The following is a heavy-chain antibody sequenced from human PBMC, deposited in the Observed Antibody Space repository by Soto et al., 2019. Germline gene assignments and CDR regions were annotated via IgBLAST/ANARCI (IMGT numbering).Heavy chain of an antibody. CDR2: ISGSGGST. Sequence: GGSLRLSCAASGFTFSSYAMSWVRQAPGKGLEWVSAISGSGGSTYYADSVKGRFTISRDNSKNTLYLQMNSLRAEDTAVYYCANRRLDVLLWFGGKSDDYYYYGMDVWGQGTTVTVSS. V-gene: IGHV3-23*01. CDR3: ANRRLDVLLWFGGKSDDYYYYGMDV. J-gene: IGHJ6*02. D-gene: IGHD3-10*01. CDR1: GFTFSSYA.